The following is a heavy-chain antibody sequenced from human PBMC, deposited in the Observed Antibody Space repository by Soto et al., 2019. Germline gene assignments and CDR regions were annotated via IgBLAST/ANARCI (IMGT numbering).Heavy chain of an antibody. CDR1: GFSLTSPGTC. Sequence: ESGPTLVNPTETLTLTCTFSGFSLTSPGTCVSWIRQPPGKALEWLALIERDDDDKYYSTSLKTRLTISKDTRKNQVVLTMANMDPADTGTYYCARSIRGPRRFNGMDVWGQGTTVTVSS. CDR3: ARSIRGPRRFNGMDV. CDR2: IERDDDDK. V-gene: IGHV2-70*13. J-gene: IGHJ6*02. D-gene: IGHD1-20*01.